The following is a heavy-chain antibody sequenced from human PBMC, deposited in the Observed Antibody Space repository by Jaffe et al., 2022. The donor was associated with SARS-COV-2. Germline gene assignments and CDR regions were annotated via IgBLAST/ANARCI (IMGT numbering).Heavy chain of an antibody. V-gene: IGHV3-53*01. Sequence: EVQLVESGGGLIQPGGSLRLSCAASGFTVSSNYMSWVRQAPGKGLEWVSVIYSGGSTYYADSVKGRFTISRDNSKNTLYLQMNSLRAEDTAVYYCARSTQTAPVVMGGYFDYWGQGTLVTVSS. D-gene: IGHD2-15*01. J-gene: IGHJ4*02. CDR1: GFTVSSNY. CDR3: ARSTQTAPVVMGGYFDY. CDR2: IYSGGST.